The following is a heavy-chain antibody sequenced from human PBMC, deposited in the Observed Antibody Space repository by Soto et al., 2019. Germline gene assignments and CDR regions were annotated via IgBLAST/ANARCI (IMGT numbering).Heavy chain of an antibody. CDR3: ERDGSMVRGVIITDAFDI. V-gene: IGHV1-69*08. CDR1: GGTFSSYT. CDR2: IIPTLGIA. D-gene: IGHD3-10*01. Sequence: QVQLVQSGAEVKKPGSSVKVSCKASGGTFSSYTISWVRQAPGQGLEWMGRIIPTLGIANYAQKFQGRVTLTADKSTSTAYMELSSLRSEDTAVYYCERDGSMVRGVIITDAFDIWGQGTMVTVSS. J-gene: IGHJ3*02.